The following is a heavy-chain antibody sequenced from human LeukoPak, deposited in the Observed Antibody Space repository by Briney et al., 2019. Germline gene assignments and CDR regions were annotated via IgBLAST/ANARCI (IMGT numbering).Heavy chain of an antibody. J-gene: IGHJ6*02. Sequence: PSETLSLTCTVSGGSISNYYWNWIRQPPGKGLEGIGYIYYSGSTNYNPSLKSRVTISVDTSKNQFSLKLSSMTAADTAVYYCARSDCSTTSCVAYYGMDVWGQGTTVTVSS. V-gene: IGHV4-59*08. D-gene: IGHD2-2*01. CDR3: ARSDCSTTSCVAYYGMDV. CDR1: GGSISNYY. CDR2: IYYSGST.